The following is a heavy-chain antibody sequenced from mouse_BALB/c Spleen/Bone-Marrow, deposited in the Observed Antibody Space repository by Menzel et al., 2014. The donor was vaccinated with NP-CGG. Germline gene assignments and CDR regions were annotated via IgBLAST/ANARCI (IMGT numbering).Heavy chain of an antibody. J-gene: IGHJ4*01. CDR3: ARGDYYGYAMDY. CDR1: GYSFTGYT. D-gene: IGHD1-1*01. CDR2: INPYNGGT. Sequence: VQLKESGPELVKPGASMKISCKASGYSFTGYTMNWVKQSHGKNLEWIGLINPYNGGTSHNQKFKGKATLTVDKSSSTAYMELLSLTSEDSAVYYCARGDYYGYAMDYWGQGTSVTVSS. V-gene: IGHV1-18*01.